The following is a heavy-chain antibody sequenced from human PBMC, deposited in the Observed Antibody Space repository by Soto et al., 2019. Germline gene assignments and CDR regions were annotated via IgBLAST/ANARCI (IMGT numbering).Heavy chain of an antibody. CDR2: ISYDGNST. CDR1: GFPFGSRA. CDR3: ARNLRLGSSFGFNAISDDAFEV. Sequence: PGGSLRLSCTASGFPFGSRAMHWVRQAPGKGLEWVAIISYDGNSTYYSAPVKGRFFISRDNSQNTVYLQMNSLTTEDTSLYYCARNLRLGSSFGFNAISDDAFEVWGRGTMVTVSS. V-gene: IGHV3-30*03. D-gene: IGHD2-21*01. J-gene: IGHJ3*01.